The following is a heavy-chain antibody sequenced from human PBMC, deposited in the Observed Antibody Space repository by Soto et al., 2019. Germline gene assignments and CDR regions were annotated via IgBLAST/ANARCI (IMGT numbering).Heavy chain of an antibody. CDR3: ARSRGSGWSFDN. D-gene: IGHD6-19*01. V-gene: IGHV4-59*01. Sequence: SETLSLTCTISGGSISTYYWSWFRQPPGKGLEWIGYIYYSGNTKYNPSLESSVTISLDSSKTQFSLKLTSLTAADTAKYYCARSRGSGWSFDNWGQGTLVTVSS. CDR2: IYYSGNT. J-gene: IGHJ4*02. CDR1: GGSISTYY.